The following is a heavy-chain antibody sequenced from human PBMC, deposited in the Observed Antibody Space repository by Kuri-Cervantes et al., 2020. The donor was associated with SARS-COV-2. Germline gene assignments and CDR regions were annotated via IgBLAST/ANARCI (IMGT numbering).Heavy chain of an antibody. D-gene: IGHD6-6*01. CDR2: TYYRSKWYN. V-gene: IGHV6-1*01. CDR3: VRVHPGPEYYYGMDV. J-gene: IGHJ6*02. Sequence: SQTLSLPCGISGDSVSSNAAAWNWIRQSPSRGLEWLGRTYYRSKWYNEYAVSVKSRITINPDTSKNQFSLQQNSVTPEDTAVYYCVRVHPGPEYYYGMDVWGQGTTVTVSS. CDR1: GDSVSSNAAA.